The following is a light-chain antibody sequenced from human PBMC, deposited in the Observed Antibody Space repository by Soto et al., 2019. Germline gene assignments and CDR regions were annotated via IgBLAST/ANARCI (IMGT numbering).Light chain of an antibody. Sequence: QSVLTQPPSASGSPGQSVTISCIGTSSDVGGYNYVSWYQQHPGKAPKLMIYEVSKRPSGVPDRFSGSKSGNTASLTVSGLQAEDEADYYCSSYAGSKVFGGGTQLTVL. J-gene: IGLJ3*02. CDR3: SSYAGSKV. V-gene: IGLV2-8*01. CDR2: EVS. CDR1: SSDVGGYNY.